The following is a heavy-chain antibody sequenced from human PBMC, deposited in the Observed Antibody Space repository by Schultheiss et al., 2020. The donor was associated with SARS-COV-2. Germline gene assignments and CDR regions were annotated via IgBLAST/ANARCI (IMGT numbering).Heavy chain of an antibody. V-gene: IGHV3-30*03. CDR1: GFTFSSYG. D-gene: IGHD3-3*01. Sequence: GGSLRLSCAASGFTFSSYGMHWVRQAPGKGLEWVAVISYDGSNKYYADSVKGRFTISRDNSKNTLYLQMNSLRAEDTAVYYCARISTWSAHFDYWGQGTLVTVSS. CDR2: ISYDGSNK. CDR3: ARISTWSAHFDY. J-gene: IGHJ4*02.